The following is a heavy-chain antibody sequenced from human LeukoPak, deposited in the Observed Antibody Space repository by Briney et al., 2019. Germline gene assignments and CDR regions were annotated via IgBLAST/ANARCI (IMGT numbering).Heavy chain of an antibody. D-gene: IGHD5-12*01. CDR3: AKDDIVATIFDY. CDR2: ISGSGGST. V-gene: IGHV3-23*01. J-gene: IGHJ4*02. CDR1: GFTFSSYA. Sequence: GGSLRLSYAASGFTFSSYAMSWVRQAPGKGLEWVSAISGSGGSTYYADSVKGRFTISRDNSKNTLYLQMNSLRAEDTAVYYCAKDDIVATIFDYWGQGTLVTVSS.